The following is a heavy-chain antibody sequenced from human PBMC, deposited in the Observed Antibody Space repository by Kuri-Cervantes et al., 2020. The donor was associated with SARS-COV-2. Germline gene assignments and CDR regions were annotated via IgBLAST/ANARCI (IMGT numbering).Heavy chain of an antibody. Sequence: ASVKVSCKVSGYTLTELSMHWVRQAPGKGLEWMGGFDPEDGETIYAQKFQGRVTMTEDTSTDTAYMELRSLRSDDTAVYYCARDGRFLEWFSPTRPHLDYWGQGTLVTVSS. V-gene: IGHV1-24*01. CDR2: FDPEDGET. CDR1: GYTLTELS. J-gene: IGHJ4*02. CDR3: ARDGRFLEWFSPTRPHLDY. D-gene: IGHD3-3*01.